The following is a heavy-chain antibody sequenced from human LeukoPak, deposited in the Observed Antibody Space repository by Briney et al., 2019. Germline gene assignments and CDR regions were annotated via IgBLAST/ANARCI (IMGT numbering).Heavy chain of an antibody. D-gene: IGHD1-26*01. Sequence: SETLSLTCTVSGGSISSYYWSWIRQPPGKGLEWIGYIYYSGSTNYNPSLKSRVTISVDTSKYQFSLKLRSVTAADRAVYYLXXXXXSGSPPLGTFEIWGQGTMVTVSS. CDR1: GGSISSYY. J-gene: IGHJ3*02. V-gene: IGHV4-59*01. CDR3: XXXXXSGSPPLGTFEI. CDR2: IYYSGST.